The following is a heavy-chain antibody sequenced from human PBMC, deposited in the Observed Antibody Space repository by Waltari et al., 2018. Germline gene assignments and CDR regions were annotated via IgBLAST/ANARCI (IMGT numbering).Heavy chain of an antibody. CDR1: GYILTGYY. CDR2: INPNSGAT. Sequence: QVQLVQSGAEVKKPGASMKVACKASGYILTGYYMHWVRQAPGQGLEWMGRINPNSGATNYTQKFQGRVTMTRDKSISTAYMELSRLRSDDTAVYYCAREGPEGLDYGGQGTLVTVSS. J-gene: IGHJ4*02. CDR3: AREGPEGLDY. V-gene: IGHV1-2*06.